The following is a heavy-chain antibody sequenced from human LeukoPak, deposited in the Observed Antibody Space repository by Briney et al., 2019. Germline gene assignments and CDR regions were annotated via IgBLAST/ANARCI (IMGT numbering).Heavy chain of an antibody. D-gene: IGHD3-22*01. J-gene: IGHJ5*02. CDR2: IKPDGSAQ. V-gene: IGHV3-7*01. CDR3: ANGGTYSSGP. Sequence: GGSLRLSCAASGFTFSNSWMSWVRQAPGKGLEWVATIKPDGSAQYYVDSVKGRFTISRDNAKNSLFLQINSLRAEDAAVYYCANGGTYSSGPWGQGTLVTVSS. CDR1: GFTFSNSW.